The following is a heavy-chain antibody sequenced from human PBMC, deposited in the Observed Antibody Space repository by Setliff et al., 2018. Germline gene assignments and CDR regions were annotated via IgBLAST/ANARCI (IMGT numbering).Heavy chain of an antibody. CDR2: IYYSGTT. J-gene: IGHJ4*02. D-gene: IGHD1-1*01. Sequence: SETLSLTCTVSGGSISSGTYYWSWIRQHPGKGLEWIGYIYYSGTTYYNASLKSRVIISVDTAQNQFSLSLSSVTAADTAVYYCARTGTYRYFDYWGQGTLVTVSS. V-gene: IGHV4-39*01. CDR1: GGSISSGTYY. CDR3: ARTGTYRYFDY.